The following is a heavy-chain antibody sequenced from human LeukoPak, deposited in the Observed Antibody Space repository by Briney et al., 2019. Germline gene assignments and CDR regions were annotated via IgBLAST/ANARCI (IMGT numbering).Heavy chain of an antibody. J-gene: IGHJ4*02. D-gene: IGHD5-18*01. V-gene: IGHV3-7*01. CDR3: ARDPYSYGYYGNFDY. Sequence: GGSLRLSCAASGFTFSSYWMSWVRQAPGKGLEWVANIKQDGSEKYYVDSVKGRFTISRDNAKNSLYLQMNSLRAEDTAVYYCARDPYSYGYYGNFDYWGQGTLVTVSS. CDR2: IKQDGSEK. CDR1: GFTFSSYW.